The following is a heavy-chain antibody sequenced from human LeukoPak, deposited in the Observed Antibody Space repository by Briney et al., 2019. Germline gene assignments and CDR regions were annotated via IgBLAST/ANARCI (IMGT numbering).Heavy chain of an antibody. CDR3: AIVGNRSSIPRRYYYMDV. V-gene: IGHV1-69*05. CDR1: GGTFSSYA. D-gene: IGHD6-6*01. CDR2: IIPIFGTA. Sequence: ASVKVSCKASGGTFSSYAISWVRQAPGQGLDWMGGIIPIFGTANYAQKFQGRVTITTDESTSPAYMELSSLRSEDTAVYYCAIVGNRSSIPRRYYYMDVWGKGTTVTVPS. J-gene: IGHJ6*03.